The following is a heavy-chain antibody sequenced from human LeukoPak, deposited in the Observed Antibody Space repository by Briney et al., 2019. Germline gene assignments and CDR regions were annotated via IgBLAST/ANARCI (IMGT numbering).Heavy chain of an antibody. J-gene: IGHJ3*02. V-gene: IGHV3-30*19. CDR2: IWYDGSNK. D-gene: IGHD6-13*01. CDR1: GFTFSSYG. CDR3: ARDSGTEGAFDI. Sequence: GGSLRLSCAAPGFTFSSYGMHWVRQAPGKGLEWVAVIWYDGSNKYYADSVKGRFTISRDNSKNTLYLQMNSLRAEDTAVYYCARDSGTEGAFDIWGQGTMVTVSS.